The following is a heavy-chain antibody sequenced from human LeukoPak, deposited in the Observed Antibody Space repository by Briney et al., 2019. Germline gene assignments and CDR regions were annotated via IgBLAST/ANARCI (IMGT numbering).Heavy chain of an antibody. J-gene: IGHJ4*02. CDR3: ATNDCGGNLYYFDF. D-gene: IGHD4-23*01. Sequence: GESLKISCKLSGYTFTSYWVVWVRQMPGKLLEWMGIIYPGDSDTNYTPSFQGQVTVSADKSISTAYLQWSSLKASDTAMYYCATNDCGGNLYYFDFWGQGTLVTVST. CDR2: IYPGDSDT. CDR1: GYTFTSYW. V-gene: IGHV5-51*01.